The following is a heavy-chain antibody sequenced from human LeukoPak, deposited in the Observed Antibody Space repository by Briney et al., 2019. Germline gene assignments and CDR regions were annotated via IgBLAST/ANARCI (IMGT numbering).Heavy chain of an antibody. CDR2: IIPIFGTA. CDR1: GGIFSNYA. Sequence: SVKVSCKASGGIFSNYAISWVRQAPGQGLEWMGGIIPIFGTANYAQKFRGRVTITADKSTRTAYMELSSLRSEDTAVYYCARGVRDSSGYSKYYFDYWGQGTLVTVSS. J-gene: IGHJ4*02. D-gene: IGHD3-22*01. V-gene: IGHV1-69*06. CDR3: ARGVRDSSGYSKYYFDY.